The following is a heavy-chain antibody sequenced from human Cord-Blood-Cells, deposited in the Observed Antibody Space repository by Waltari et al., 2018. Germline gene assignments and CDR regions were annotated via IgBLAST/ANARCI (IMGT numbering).Heavy chain of an antibody. V-gene: IGHV3-21*01. Sequence: EVQLVESGGGLVKPGGSLRLPCAASGFTFGCYSMHWVRQAPGKGLEWVSSISSSSSYIYYADSVKGRFTISRDNAKNSLYLQMNSLRAEDTAVYYCARDSSSSWYYYYYGMDVWGQGTTVTVSS. J-gene: IGHJ6*02. CDR1: GFTFGCYS. D-gene: IGHD6-13*01. CDR3: ARDSSSSWYYYYYGMDV. CDR2: ISSSSSYI.